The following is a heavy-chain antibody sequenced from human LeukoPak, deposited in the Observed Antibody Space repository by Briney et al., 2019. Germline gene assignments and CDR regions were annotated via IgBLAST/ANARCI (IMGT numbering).Heavy chain of an antibody. D-gene: IGHD3-16*01. Sequence: GASVKVSCKASGYTFTSYYLHWVRQAPGQGLEWMGWINPNSGGTNYSQKFQGRVIMTRDTSISTAYMELSRLRSDDTAVYYCARGVWSTKYYYFDYWGQGTLVTVSS. CDR2: INPNSGGT. CDR3: ARGVWSTKYYYFDY. CDR1: GYTFTSYY. V-gene: IGHV1-2*02. J-gene: IGHJ4*02.